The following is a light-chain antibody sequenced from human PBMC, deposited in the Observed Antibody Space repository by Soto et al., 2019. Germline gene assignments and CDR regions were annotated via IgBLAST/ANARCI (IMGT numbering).Light chain of an antibody. CDR3: QHRMNWPLT. J-gene: IGKJ5*01. CDR2: DAS. Sequence: IVLTQSPATLYLSPGERATLSCRASQTVSSYLLWYQQKPGQAPRLLIYDASNRASGTPARFSGSGSETDFTLTISSLEPEDFAVYYCQHRMNWPLTFGQGTRLEIK. CDR1: QTVSSY. V-gene: IGKV3-11*01.